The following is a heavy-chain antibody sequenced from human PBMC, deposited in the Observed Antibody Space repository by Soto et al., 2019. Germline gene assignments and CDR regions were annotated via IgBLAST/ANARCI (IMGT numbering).Heavy chain of an antibody. J-gene: IGHJ4*02. Sequence: SVKVSCKASGGTFSSYTISWVRQAPGQGLEWMGRIIPILGIANYAQKFQGRVTITADKSTSTAYMELSSLRSEDTAVYYCARDPLNGSGGSCHDYWGQGTLVTVSS. CDR3: ARDPLNGSGGSCHDY. V-gene: IGHV1-69*04. CDR2: IIPILGIA. D-gene: IGHD2-15*01. CDR1: GGTFSSYT.